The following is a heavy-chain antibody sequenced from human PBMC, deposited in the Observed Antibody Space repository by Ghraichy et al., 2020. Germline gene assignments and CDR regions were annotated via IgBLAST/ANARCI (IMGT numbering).Heavy chain of an antibody. J-gene: IGHJ6*04. V-gene: IGHV3-11*01. CDR2: ISSSMTTI. CDR3: ARQKNGYNFNPLSV. CDR1: GFTFTDYY. Sequence: GESLRLSCAASGFTFTDYYMNWVRQAPGKGLEWVSYISSSMTTIYYADSVKGRFTISRDNAKNSLYLQMNSLRAEDTAVYYCARQKNGYNFNPLSVWGKGTTVTVSS. D-gene: IGHD5-24*01.